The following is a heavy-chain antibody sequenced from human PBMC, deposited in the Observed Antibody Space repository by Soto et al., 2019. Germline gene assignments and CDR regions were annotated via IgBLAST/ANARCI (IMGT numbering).Heavy chain of an antibody. Sequence: GGSLRLSCAASGFTFSSYWMSWVRQAPGKGLEWVANIKQDGSEKYYVDSVKGRFTISRDNAKNSLYLQMNSLRAEDTAVYYCARVKDYYDSSGYYSWFDPWGQGTLVTVPS. J-gene: IGHJ5*02. CDR2: IKQDGSEK. CDR3: ARVKDYYDSSGYYSWFDP. CDR1: GFTFSSYW. V-gene: IGHV3-7*03. D-gene: IGHD3-22*01.